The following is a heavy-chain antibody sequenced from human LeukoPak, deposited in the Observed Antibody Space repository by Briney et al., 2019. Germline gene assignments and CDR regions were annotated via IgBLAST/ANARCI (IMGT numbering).Heavy chain of an antibody. V-gene: IGHV4-39*01. Sequence: SETLSLTCTVSGGSISSSSYYWGWIRQPPGKGLEWIGSIYYSGSTYYNPSLKSRVTISVDTSKNQFSLKLSSVTAADTAVYYCATSPGLGYSSSLTGVDYWGQGTLVTVSS. CDR1: GGSISSSSYY. J-gene: IGHJ4*02. CDR3: ATSPGLGYSSSLTGVDY. D-gene: IGHD6-6*01. CDR2: IYYSGST.